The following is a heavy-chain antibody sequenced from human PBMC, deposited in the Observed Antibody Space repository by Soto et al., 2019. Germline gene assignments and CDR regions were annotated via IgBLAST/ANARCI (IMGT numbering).Heavy chain of an antibody. V-gene: IGHV4-59*08. Sequence: SETLSLTCTVSGGSISSYYWSWIRQPPGKGLEWIGYIYYSGSTNYNPSPKSRVTISVDTSKNQFSLKLSSVTAADTAVYYCARHVENSGVGRYYYYYYYMDVWGKGTTVTVSS. J-gene: IGHJ6*03. D-gene: IGHD2-21*01. CDR1: GGSISSYY. CDR2: IYYSGST. CDR3: ARHVENSGVGRYYYYYYYMDV.